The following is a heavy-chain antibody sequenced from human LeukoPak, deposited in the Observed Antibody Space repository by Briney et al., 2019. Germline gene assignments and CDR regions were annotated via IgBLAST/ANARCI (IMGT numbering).Heavy chain of an antibody. V-gene: IGHV1-69*13. CDR1: GGTFSSYA. Sequence: SVKVSCKASGGTFSSYAISWVRQAPGQGLEWMGGIIPIFGTANYAQKFQGRATITADESTSTAYMELSSLRSEDTAVYYCARVTYYDFWSGYDYFDYWGQGILVTVSS. J-gene: IGHJ4*02. CDR2: IIPIFGTA. D-gene: IGHD3-3*01. CDR3: ARVTYYDFWSGYDYFDY.